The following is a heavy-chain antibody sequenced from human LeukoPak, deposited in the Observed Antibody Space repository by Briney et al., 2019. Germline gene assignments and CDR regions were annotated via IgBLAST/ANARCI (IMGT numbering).Heavy chain of an antibody. Sequence: PSETLSLTCTVSGGSISSSSYYWGWIRQPPGKGLEWIGSIYYSGSTYYNPSLKSRVTISVDTSKNQFSLKLSSVTAADTAVYYCARGGYSYPYYFDYWGQGTLVTVSS. J-gene: IGHJ4*02. CDR3: ARGGYSYPYYFDY. V-gene: IGHV4-39*07. CDR2: IYYSGST. CDR1: GGSISSSSYY. D-gene: IGHD5-18*01.